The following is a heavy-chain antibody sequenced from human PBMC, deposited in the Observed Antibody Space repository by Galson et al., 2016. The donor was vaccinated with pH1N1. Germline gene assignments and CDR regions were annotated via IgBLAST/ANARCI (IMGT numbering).Heavy chain of an antibody. V-gene: IGHV3-48*03. CDR1: GFTFDSHE. Sequence: SLRLSCAVSGFTFDSHEMNRVRQAPGKGLEWVASISSGGNTMFHADSVKGRFIISRDNAKSSLYLQMNSLRVEDTAVYYCARAYYDPLTRFSGAFDYWGQGTLVTVSS. CDR3: ARAYYDPLTRFSGAFDY. CDR2: ISSGGNTM. J-gene: IGHJ4*02. D-gene: IGHD3-9*01.